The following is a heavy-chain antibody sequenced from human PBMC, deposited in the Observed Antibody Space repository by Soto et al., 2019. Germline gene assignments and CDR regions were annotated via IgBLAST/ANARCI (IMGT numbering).Heavy chain of an antibody. CDR2: MNPNSGNT. V-gene: IGHV1-8*01. CDR3: ARGMGGSYYNYYYYGMDV. J-gene: IGHJ6*02. D-gene: IGHD1-26*01. Sequence: SVKVSCKASGYTFTSYDINWVRQATVQGLEWMGWMNPNSGNTGYAQKFQGRVTMTRNTSISTAYMELSSLRSEDTAVYYCARGMGGSYYNYYYYGMDVWGQGTTVTVSS. CDR1: GYTFTSYD.